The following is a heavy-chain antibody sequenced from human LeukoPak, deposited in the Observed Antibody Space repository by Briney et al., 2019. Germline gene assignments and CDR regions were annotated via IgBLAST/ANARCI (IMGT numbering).Heavy chain of an antibody. V-gene: IGHV3-30*03. D-gene: IGHD5-12*01. J-gene: IGHJ4*02. CDR3: ARAKWLRLLLLLDY. Sequence: GGSLRLSCAASGFTFSNYGMHWVRQASGKGLEWVAVISYDGSNKFYADSVKGRFTISRDNSENTLFLQMNSLRPEDTAVYYCARAKWLRLLLLLDYWGQGTLVTVSS. CDR1: GFTFSNYG. CDR2: ISYDGSNK.